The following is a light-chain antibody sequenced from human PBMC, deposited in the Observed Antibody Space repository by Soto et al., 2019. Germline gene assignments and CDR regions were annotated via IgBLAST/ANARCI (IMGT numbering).Light chain of an antibody. Sequence: QPVLTQPPSVSGAPGQRVTFSCTGTSSNIGAGYDVHWYQQLPGTVPKLLIYGNTNRPSGVPDRFSASKSGTSASLVITGLQAEDEADYYCQSFDISLYVIFGGETKLTVL. CDR1: SSNIGAGYD. J-gene: IGLJ2*01. V-gene: IGLV1-40*01. CDR3: QSFDISLYVI. CDR2: GNT.